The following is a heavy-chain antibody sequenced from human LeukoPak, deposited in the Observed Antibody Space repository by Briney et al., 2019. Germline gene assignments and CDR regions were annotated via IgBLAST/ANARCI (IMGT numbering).Heavy chain of an antibody. V-gene: IGHV4-4*07. D-gene: IGHD1-26*01. Sequence: SETLSLTCTVSGGSISTYHWNWIRQPAGKGLEWIGRIQNSDTNYNPSLKSRVIISVDTSKKQFSLKLSSVTAADTAEYYCARRTGSGSYNWFDHWGQGTLVTVSS. CDR3: ARRTGSGSYNWFDH. J-gene: IGHJ5*02. CDR1: GGSISTYH. CDR2: IQNSDT.